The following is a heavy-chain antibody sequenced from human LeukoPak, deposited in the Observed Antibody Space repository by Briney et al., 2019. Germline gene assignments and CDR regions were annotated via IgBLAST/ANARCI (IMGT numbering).Heavy chain of an antibody. J-gene: IGHJ5*02. D-gene: IGHD1-1*01. Sequence: PSETLSLTCAVHGGSLSGFYWSWIRQPPGRGLEWIGEINHSGTTNYNPSLKSRVTISVDTSKNQVSLDLASVTAADTAVYYCARASSFDKTTRWNPAYFGPWGPGSLVTVAS. CDR1: GGSLSGFY. CDR2: INHSGTT. CDR3: ARASSFDKTTRWNPAYFGP. V-gene: IGHV4-34*01.